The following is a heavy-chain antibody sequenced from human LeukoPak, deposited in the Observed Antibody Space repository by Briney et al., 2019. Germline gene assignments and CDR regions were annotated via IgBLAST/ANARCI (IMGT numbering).Heavy chain of an antibody. V-gene: IGHV3-21*01. D-gene: IGHD6-13*01. CDR1: GFTLSSYS. CDR3: ARDFKQQLVSFYYYGMDV. J-gene: IGHJ6*04. CDR2: ISSSSSYI. Sequence: GGSLRLSCSASGFTLSSYSMNWVGQAPGKGLEWVSSISSSSSYIYYADSVKGLFTTSRDNAKNSLYLQMSSLRAEDTAVYYCARDFKQQLVSFYYYGMDVWGKGTTVTASS.